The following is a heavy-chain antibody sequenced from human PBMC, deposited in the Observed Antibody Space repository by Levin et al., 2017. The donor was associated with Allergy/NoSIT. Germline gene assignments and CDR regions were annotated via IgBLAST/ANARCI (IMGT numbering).Heavy chain of an antibody. D-gene: IGHD5-12*01. CDR1: GYTFTSYY. Sequence: VASVKVSCKASGYTFTSYYMHWVRQAPGQGLEWMGIINPSGGSTSYAQKFQGRVTMTRDTSTSTVYMELSSLRSEDTAVYYCARVLGNYSGYDQPLGYWGQGTLVTVSS. CDR3: ARVLGNYSGYDQPLGY. V-gene: IGHV1-46*01. CDR2: INPSGGST. J-gene: IGHJ4*02.